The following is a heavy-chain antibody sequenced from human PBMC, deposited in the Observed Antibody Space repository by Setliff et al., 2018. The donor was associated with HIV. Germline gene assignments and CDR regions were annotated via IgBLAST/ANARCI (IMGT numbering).Heavy chain of an antibody. V-gene: IGHV5-51*01. D-gene: IGHD5-18*01. CDR3: ARHPIHTYGYGAFDF. CDR2: IYPGDSSS. CDR1: GYSFSRYW. Sequence: GESLKISCEGSGYSFSRYWIGWVRQMPGKGLEWMGVIYPGDSSSKYSPSFQGQVTISVDTSISTAYLQWHSLKASDTAIYYCARHPIHTYGYGAFDFWGRGTLVTVSS. J-gene: IGHJ4*02.